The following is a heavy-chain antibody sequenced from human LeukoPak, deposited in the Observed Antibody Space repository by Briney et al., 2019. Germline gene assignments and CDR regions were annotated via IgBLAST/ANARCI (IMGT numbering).Heavy chain of an antibody. J-gene: IGHJ4*02. CDR2: INHSGST. CDR3: ARGRGNY. V-gene: IGHV4-34*01. CDR1: GGSFSGYY. Sequence: SETLSLTCAVYGGSFSGYYWSWIPQPPGKGLEWIGEINHSGSTNYNPSLKSRVTISVDTSKNQFSLKLSSVTAADTAVYYCARGRGNYWGQGTLVTVSS.